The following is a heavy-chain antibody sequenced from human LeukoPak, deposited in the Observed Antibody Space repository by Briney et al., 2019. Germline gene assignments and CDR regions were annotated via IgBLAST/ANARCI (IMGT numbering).Heavy chain of an antibody. CDR2: IRYDGSDK. CDR1: GFTFSSYG. Sequence: GGSLRLSCAASGFTFSSYGMYWVRQAPGKGLEWVAFIRYDGSDKYYADSVKGRFTISRDNSKNTLYLQMNSLRTEDTAVYYCARAFGVVIMGGAFGIWGQGTMVTVSS. V-gene: IGHV3-30*02. D-gene: IGHD3-3*01. CDR3: ARAFGVVIMGGAFGI. J-gene: IGHJ3*02.